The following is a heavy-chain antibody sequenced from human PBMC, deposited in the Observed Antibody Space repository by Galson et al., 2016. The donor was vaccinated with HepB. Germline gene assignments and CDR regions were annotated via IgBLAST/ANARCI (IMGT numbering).Heavy chain of an antibody. CDR1: GFTFSNHG. V-gene: IGHV3-33*01. J-gene: IGHJ4*02. CDR3: ARSHIVVVTAPDY. Sequence: SLRLSCAASGFTFSNHGIHWVRQAPGKGLEWVAVIWYDGNRKYYADSVKGRFTISRDNSKNTLSLQMNNLRPEDTALYYCARSHIVVVTAPDYWGQGTLVTVSS. D-gene: IGHD2-21*02. CDR2: IWYDGNRK.